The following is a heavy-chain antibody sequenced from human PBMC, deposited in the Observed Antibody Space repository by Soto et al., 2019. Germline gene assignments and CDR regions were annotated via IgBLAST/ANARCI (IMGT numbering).Heavy chain of an antibody. V-gene: IGHV1-69*02. Sequence: SVKVSCKASGGTFSSYTISWVQQAPGQRLQWMGRIIPILGIANYAQKFQGRGTITADKSTSTAYLELSSLRSEDTAVYYCATSIPAAPDAFAIWGQGTLVTV. CDR3: ATSIPAAPDAFAI. CDR2: IIPILGIA. J-gene: IGHJ3*02. CDR1: GGTFSSYT. D-gene: IGHD6-13*01.